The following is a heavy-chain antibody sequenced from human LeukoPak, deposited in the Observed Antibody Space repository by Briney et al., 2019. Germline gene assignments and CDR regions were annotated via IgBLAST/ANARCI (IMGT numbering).Heavy chain of an antibody. D-gene: IGHD4-23*01. Sequence: SVKVSCKASGGSFSSHAINWVRQAPGQGLEWMGGIIPIFGTANYAQKFQDRVTITAVESMSTAYMELSSLRSEDTAVYYCARGWLAETTVVTPYNYWGQGTLVTVSS. CDR3: ARGWLAETTVVTPYNY. J-gene: IGHJ4*02. V-gene: IGHV1-69*13. CDR1: GGSFSSHA. CDR2: IIPIFGTA.